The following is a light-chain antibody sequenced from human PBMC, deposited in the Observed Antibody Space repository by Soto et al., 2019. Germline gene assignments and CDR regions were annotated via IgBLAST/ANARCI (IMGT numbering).Light chain of an antibody. Sequence: IQLTPSPSSLSACLDDMVGITCRTSQRIGTQLDWYHEKPGKAPKLLIYAASSLQSGVPSRFSGSGSGTEFTLTISSLQPEDFATYYCQQSYSNPWTFGQGTKVDIK. V-gene: IGKV1-39*01. CDR1: QRIGTQ. CDR3: QQSYSNPWT. J-gene: IGKJ1*01. CDR2: AAS.